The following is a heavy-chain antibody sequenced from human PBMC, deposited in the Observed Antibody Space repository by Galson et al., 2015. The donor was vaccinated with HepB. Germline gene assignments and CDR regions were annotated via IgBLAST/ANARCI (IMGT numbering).Heavy chain of an antibody. V-gene: IGHV3-49*04. CDR1: GFTFGDYA. D-gene: IGHD4-23*01. CDR2: IRSKAYGGTT. CDR3: TRDLGYGGNSPDY. Sequence: SLRLSCAASGFTFGDYAMSWVRQAPGKGLEWVGFIRSKAYGGTTEYAASVKGRFTISRDDSKSIAYLQMNSLKTGDTAVYYCTRDLGYGGNSPDYWGQGTLVTVSS. J-gene: IGHJ4*02.